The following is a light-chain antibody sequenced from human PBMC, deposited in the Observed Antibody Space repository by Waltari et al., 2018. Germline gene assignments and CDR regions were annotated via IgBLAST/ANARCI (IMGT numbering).Light chain of an antibody. CDR3: SSHTSADIWV. Sequence: QSALTQPASVSGSPGQSITISCTGTSSDIVRFNYVSWFQHHPGKTPKVVIYDVTGRPSGVSNRFSGSKSGNTASLTISGLQAEDEADYYCSSHTSADIWVFGGGTKLTVL. V-gene: IGLV2-14*03. CDR1: SSDIVRFNY. J-gene: IGLJ3*02. CDR2: DVT.